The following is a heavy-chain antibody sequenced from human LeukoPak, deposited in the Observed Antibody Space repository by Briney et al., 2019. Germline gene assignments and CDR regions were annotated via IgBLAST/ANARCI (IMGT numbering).Heavy chain of an antibody. J-gene: IGHJ4*02. Sequence: GGSPRLSCAASGFTLSDYYMSWIRQAPGRGLEGVSYISGSGSTIYYADSVKGRFTISRDNAKNSLYLQMTSLKAEDTAVYSCARDAFGELWWGQGTLVTVSS. CDR1: GFTLSDYY. V-gene: IGHV3-11*01. CDR2: ISGSGSTI. D-gene: IGHD3-10*01. CDR3: ARDAFGELW.